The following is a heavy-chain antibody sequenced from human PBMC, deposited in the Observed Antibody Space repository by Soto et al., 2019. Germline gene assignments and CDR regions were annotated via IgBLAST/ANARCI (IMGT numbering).Heavy chain of an antibody. Sequence: QVQLVESGGGLVKPGGSLRLSCTASGFTFTDHYMTWIRQAPGKGLEWVSYINSGGRNIYYADSVRGRFTISRDNAENSVYLQMSSLRAADTAIYYCARDIRRANWGQGTLVIVSS. CDR1: GFTFTDHY. J-gene: IGHJ4*02. V-gene: IGHV3-11*01. CDR2: INSGGRNI. CDR3: ARDIRRAN. D-gene: IGHD3-10*01.